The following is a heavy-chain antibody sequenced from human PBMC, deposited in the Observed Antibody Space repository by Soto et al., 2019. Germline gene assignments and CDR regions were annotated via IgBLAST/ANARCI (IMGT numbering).Heavy chain of an antibody. J-gene: IGHJ6*03. CDR3: ARAVRYCSSTSCYYYMDV. CDR2: MNPNSGNT. CDR1: GYTFTSYD. V-gene: IGHV1-8*01. Sequence: QVQLVQSGAEVKKPGASVKVSCKASGYTFTSYDINWVRQATGQGLEWMGWMNPNSGNTGYAQKFQGRVTMTRNTSIRTAYMELSSLRSEDTAVYYCARAVRYCSSTSCYYYMDVWGKGTTVTVSS. D-gene: IGHD2-2*01.